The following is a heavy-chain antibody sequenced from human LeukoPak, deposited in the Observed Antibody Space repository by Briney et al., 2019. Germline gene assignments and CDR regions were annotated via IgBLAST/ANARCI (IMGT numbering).Heavy chain of an antibody. CDR1: GFTFSSYG. Sequence: GRSLRLSCAASGFTFSSYGMHWVRQAPGKGLEWVANIKQDGSEKYYVDSVKGRFTISRDNAKNSLYLQMNSLRAEDTAVYYCARDRDWLSPLAAFDIWGQGTMVTVSS. J-gene: IGHJ3*02. CDR3: ARDRDWLSPLAAFDI. D-gene: IGHD3-3*01. V-gene: IGHV3-7*01. CDR2: IKQDGSEK.